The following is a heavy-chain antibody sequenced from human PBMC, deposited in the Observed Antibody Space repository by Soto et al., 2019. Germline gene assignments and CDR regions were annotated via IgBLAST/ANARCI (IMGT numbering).Heavy chain of an antibody. Sequence: EVQLLESGGGLVQPGGSLRLSCAASGFTFSSTAMNWVRQAPGKGLDWVSTISFSGVNRHDADSVKGRFTISRDNSKNTLYLQMNCLRAEDTAIYYCAKVVSGSYSANSWGQGTLVTVSS. CDR3: AKVVSGSYSANS. CDR2: ISFSGVNR. V-gene: IGHV3-23*01. J-gene: IGHJ4*02. CDR1: GFTFSSTA. D-gene: IGHD3-10*01.